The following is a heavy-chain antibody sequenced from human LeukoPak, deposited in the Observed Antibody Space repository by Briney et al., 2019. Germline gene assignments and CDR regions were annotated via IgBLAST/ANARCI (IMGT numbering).Heavy chain of an antibody. CDR3: ASRPLITYYYASSGYYPMLQFDY. CDR2: IYHSGST. CDR1: GYSITSGYY. Sequence: PSETLSLTCTVSGYSITSGYYWGWIRQPPGKGLEWIGSIYHSGSTHYNPSLNSRVTMSVGTSKNQFSLKLNSVTAADTAVYYCASRPLITYYYASSGYYPMLQFDYWGQGTLVTVSS. D-gene: IGHD3-22*01. V-gene: IGHV4-38-2*02. J-gene: IGHJ4*02.